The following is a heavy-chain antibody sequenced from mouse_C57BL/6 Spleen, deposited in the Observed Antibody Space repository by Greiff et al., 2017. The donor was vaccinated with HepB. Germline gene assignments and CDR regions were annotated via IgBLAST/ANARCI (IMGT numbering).Heavy chain of an antibody. V-gene: IGHV3-6*01. J-gene: IGHJ4*01. CDR2: ISYDGSN. Sequence: EVQRVESGPGLVKPSQSLSLTCSVTGYSITSGYYWNWIRQFPGNKLEWMGYISYDGSNNYNPSLKNRISITRDTSKNQFFLKLNSVTTEDTATYYCARTYGAMDYWGQGTSVTVSS. CDR1: GYSITSGYY. CDR3: ARTYGAMDY. D-gene: IGHD1-1*01.